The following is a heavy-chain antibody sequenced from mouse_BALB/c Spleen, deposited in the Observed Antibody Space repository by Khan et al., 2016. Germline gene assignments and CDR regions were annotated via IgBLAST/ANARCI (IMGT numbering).Heavy chain of an antibody. J-gene: IGHJ4*01. CDR3: ARDGYYVDAMDY. V-gene: IGHV7-3*02. Sequence: EVELVESGGGLVQPGGSLRLSCATSGFTFTDYYMSWVRQPPGKALEWLGFIRNKANGYTTEYSASVKGRFTISRDNSQSIVYLQMNTQGAEDSATYYCARDGYYVDAMDYWGQGTSVTVSS. CDR1: GFTFTDYY. D-gene: IGHD2-3*01. CDR2: IRNKANGYTT.